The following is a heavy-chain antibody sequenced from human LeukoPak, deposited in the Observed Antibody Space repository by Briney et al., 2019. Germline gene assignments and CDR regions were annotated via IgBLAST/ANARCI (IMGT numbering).Heavy chain of an antibody. Sequence: SVKVSCKASGGTFSSYAISWVRQAPGQGLEWMGEIIPIFGTANYAQKFQGRVTITADESTSTAYMELSSLRSEDTAVYYCARGGYYYDSSGYYSFDYWGQGTLVTVSS. D-gene: IGHD3-22*01. J-gene: IGHJ4*02. V-gene: IGHV1-69*13. CDR3: ARGGYYYDSSGYYSFDY. CDR1: GGTFSSYA. CDR2: IIPIFGTA.